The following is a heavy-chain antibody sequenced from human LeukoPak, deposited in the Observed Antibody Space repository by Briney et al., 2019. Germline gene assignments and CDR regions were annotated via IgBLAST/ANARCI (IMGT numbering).Heavy chain of an antibody. CDR3: ARFTYYYGSGSYYPSDY. D-gene: IGHD3-10*01. J-gene: IGHJ4*02. Sequence: GEPLKISCKGSGYSFTSYWIGWVRQMPGKGLEWMGIIYLGDSETRYSPSFQGQVTFSADKSISTAFLQWSSLRASDTAMYYYARFTYYYGSGSYYPSDYWGQGTLVTVSS. V-gene: IGHV5-51*01. CDR1: GYSFTSYW. CDR2: IYLGDSET.